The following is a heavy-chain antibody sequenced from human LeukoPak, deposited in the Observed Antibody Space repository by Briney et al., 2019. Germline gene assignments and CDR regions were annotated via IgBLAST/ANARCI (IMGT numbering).Heavy chain of an antibody. J-gene: IGHJ4*02. Sequence: ASVKVSCKASRYTFTCYFMNWVRQAPGQGLEWMGRINPNSGDTSYAQKFQGRVTMTRDTSITTAYMDLSSLTSDDTAMYYCERWGLLTWVGNWGQGTLVTVSS. D-gene: IGHD3-16*01. CDR2: INPNSGDT. CDR3: ERWGLLTWVGN. V-gene: IGHV1-2*02. CDR1: RYTFTCYF.